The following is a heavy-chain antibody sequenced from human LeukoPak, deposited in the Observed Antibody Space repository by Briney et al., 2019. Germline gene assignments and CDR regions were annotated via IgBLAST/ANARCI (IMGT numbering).Heavy chain of an antibody. CDR2: IYTRGST. CDR3: ARSWVAPAAKGYYYYGMDV. Sequence: PSETLSLTCTVSGASIRSYFWSWIRQPAGEGLEWIGHIYTRGSTNYNPSLQSRVTLSVDTSKNHFSLRLSSVTAADTAVYYCARSWVAPAAKGYYYYGMDVWGQGTTVTVSS. J-gene: IGHJ6*02. D-gene: IGHD2-2*01. V-gene: IGHV4-4*07. CDR1: GASIRSYF.